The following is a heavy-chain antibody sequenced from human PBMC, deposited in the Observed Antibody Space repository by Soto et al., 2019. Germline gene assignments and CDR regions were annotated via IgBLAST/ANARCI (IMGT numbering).Heavy chain of an antibody. CDR1: GFSFSSYS. D-gene: IGHD3-3*01. Sequence: EVQLVESGGGLVQPGGSLRLSCAASGFSFSSYSMNWVRQAPGKGLEWVSYISSSSSTKYYADSVKGRFTISRDNAKNSLYLQMNSLRAEDTAVYYCAGGGPSMVNILDYWGQGTLVTVSS. CDR2: ISSSSSTK. J-gene: IGHJ4*02. V-gene: IGHV3-48*01. CDR3: AGGGPSMVNILDY.